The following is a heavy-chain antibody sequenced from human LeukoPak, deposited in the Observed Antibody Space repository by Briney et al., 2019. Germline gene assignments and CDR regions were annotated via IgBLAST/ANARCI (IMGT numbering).Heavy chain of an antibody. D-gene: IGHD3-22*01. CDR2: INHSGST. Sequence: PSETLSLTCAVYGGSFSGYYWSWIRQPPGKGLEWIGEINHSGSTNYNPSLKSRVTISVDTSKNQFSLKLSSVTAADTAVYYCARSYDSSGYYRVGAFDIWGQGTMVTVSS. CDR1: GGSFSGYY. J-gene: IGHJ3*02. CDR3: ARSYDSSGYYRVGAFDI. V-gene: IGHV4-34*01.